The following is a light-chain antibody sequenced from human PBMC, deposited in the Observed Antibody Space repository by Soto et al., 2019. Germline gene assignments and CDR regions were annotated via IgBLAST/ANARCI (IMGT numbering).Light chain of an antibody. CDR2: EVS. J-gene: IGLJ1*01. V-gene: IGLV2-8*01. CDR3: SSYAGSNNFV. Sequence: LNKPPSAPASPGKSVTISCFETSSDVGVYNYVSWHQKHPGKAPKLMIYEVSKRPSGVPDRLSGSKSGNTASLTASGLKAEDEADYYCSSYAGSNNFVFGTGTKVPVL. CDR1: SSDVGVYNY.